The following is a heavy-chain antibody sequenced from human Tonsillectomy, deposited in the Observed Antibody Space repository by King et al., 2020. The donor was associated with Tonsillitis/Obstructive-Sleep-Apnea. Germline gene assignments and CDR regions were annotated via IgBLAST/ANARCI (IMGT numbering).Heavy chain of an antibody. Sequence: EVQLVETGGGVVQPGGSLRLSCAASGFTFDDYAMHWVRQAPGKGLEWVSLISGNGGSTYYADSVQGRFTISRDNSKNSLYLQMNSLRTEDTALYYCAKDGQISDYTMMVVVDYYYMDVWGTGTTVTVSS. CDR3: AKDGQISDYTMMVVVDYYYMDV. V-gene: IGHV3-43*02. CDR2: ISGNGGST. J-gene: IGHJ6*03. CDR1: GFTFDDYA. D-gene: IGHD3-22*01.